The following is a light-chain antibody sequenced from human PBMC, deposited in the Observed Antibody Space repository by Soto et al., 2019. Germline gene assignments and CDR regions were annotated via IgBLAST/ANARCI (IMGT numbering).Light chain of an antibody. J-gene: IGKJ1*01. Sequence: EIVMTQSPATLAVSPGDTATLSCRASQSLGGNLAWYQQKPGQAPRLLIFRASSRAKGVPARFSASGSGTEFTLTISSLQSEDFAVYYCQQYNNWPRTFGQGTKVDIK. CDR2: RAS. CDR1: QSLGGN. CDR3: QQYNNWPRT. V-gene: IGKV3-15*01.